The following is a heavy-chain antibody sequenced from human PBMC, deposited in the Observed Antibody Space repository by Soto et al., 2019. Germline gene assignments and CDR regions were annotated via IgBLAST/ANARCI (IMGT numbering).Heavy chain of an antibody. J-gene: IGHJ4*02. CDR3: ARVPDY. CDR2: MYHSGST. V-gene: IGHV4-30-2*01. D-gene: IGHD2-2*01. CDR1: GGSIRRGGYS. Sequence: QLQLQESGSGLVKPSQNLSLTCAVSGGSIRRGGYSWSWIRQPPGKGLELIGYMYHSGSTYYNPSLKSRVTISIDRSKNQFSLKLSSVTSADTAVYYCARVPDYRGQGILVTVSS.